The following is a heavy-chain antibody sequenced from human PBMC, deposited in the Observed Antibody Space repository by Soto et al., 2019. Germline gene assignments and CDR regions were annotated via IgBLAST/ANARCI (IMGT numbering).Heavy chain of an antibody. CDR3: AREGGEYGDYSVAYYFDY. J-gene: IGHJ4*02. CDR2: ISYDGSNK. CDR1: GFTFSSYA. D-gene: IGHD4-17*01. V-gene: IGHV3-30-3*01. Sequence: GGSLRLSCAASGFTFSSYAMHWVRQAPGKGLEWVAVISYDGSNKYYADSVKGRFTISRDNSKNTLYLQMNSLRAEDTAVYYCAREGGEYGDYSVAYYFDYWGQGTLVTVSS.